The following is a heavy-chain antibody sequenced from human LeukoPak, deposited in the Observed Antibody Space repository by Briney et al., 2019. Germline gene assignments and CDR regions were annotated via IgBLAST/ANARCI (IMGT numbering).Heavy chain of an antibody. Sequence: GGSLRLSCAASGFTVSSNYMSWVRQAPGKGLEWVSVIYSGGSTYYADSVKGRFTISRDNSKNTLYLQMNSLRAEDTAVYYCAKDSLFADPTDYFDYWGQGTLVTVSS. CDR2: IYSGGST. V-gene: IGHV3-53*01. CDR3: AKDSLFADPTDYFDY. CDR1: GFTVSSNY. J-gene: IGHJ4*02. D-gene: IGHD4-17*01.